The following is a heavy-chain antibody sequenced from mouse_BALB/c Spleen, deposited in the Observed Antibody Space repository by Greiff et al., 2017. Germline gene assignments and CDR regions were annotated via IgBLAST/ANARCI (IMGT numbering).Heavy chain of an antibody. CDR1: GFTFSDYY. Sequence: EVQVVESGGGLVKPGGSLKLSCAASGFTFSDYYMYWVRQTPEKRLEWVATISDGGSYTYYPDSVKGRFTISRDNAKNNLYLQMSSLKSEDTAMYYCARGEVFDYWGQGTTLTVSS. V-gene: IGHV5-4*02. CDR3: ARGEVFDY. CDR2: ISDGGSYT. J-gene: IGHJ2*01.